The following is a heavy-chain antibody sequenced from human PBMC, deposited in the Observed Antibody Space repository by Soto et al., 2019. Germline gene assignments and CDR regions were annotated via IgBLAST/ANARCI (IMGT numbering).Heavy chain of an antibody. J-gene: IGHJ5*02. D-gene: IGHD3-10*01. CDR3: ARGYTMVRGVIITLRGAWFDP. CDR2: INHSGST. V-gene: IGHV4-34*01. CDR1: GGSFSGYY. Sequence: PSETLSLTCAVYGGSFSGYYWSWIRQPPGKGLEWIGEINHSGSTNYNPSLKSRVTISVDTSKNQFSLKLSSVTAADTAVYYCARGYTMVRGVIITLRGAWFDPWGQGTLVTVSS.